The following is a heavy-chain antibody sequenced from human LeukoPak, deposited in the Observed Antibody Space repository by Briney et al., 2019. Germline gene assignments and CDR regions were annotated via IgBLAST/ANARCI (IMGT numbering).Heavy chain of an antibody. Sequence: SETLSLTCTVSGGSLSSGSSYWSWIRQHPGKGLEWIGYIFYTGSTYYNPSLNSRINISVVTSKNQFSLQLSSVTAADTAVYYCARALHGGSYFLDYWGQGSLVTVSS. J-gene: IGHJ4*02. V-gene: IGHV4-31*03. CDR1: GGSLSSGSSY. D-gene: IGHD1-26*01. CDR2: IFYTGST. CDR3: ARALHGGSYFLDY.